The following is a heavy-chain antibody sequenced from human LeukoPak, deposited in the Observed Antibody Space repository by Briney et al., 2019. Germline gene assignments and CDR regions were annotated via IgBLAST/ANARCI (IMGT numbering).Heavy chain of an antibody. CDR2: ISSSSSYI. CDR1: GFTFSSYW. CDR3: ARAQYSSGWYDTCFDY. V-gene: IGHV3-21*01. Sequence: GGSLRLSCAASGFTFSSYWMNWVRQAPGKGLEWVSSISSSSSYIYYADSVKGRFTISRDNAKNSLYLQMNSLRAEDTAVYYCARAQYSSGWYDTCFDYWGQGTLVTVSS. D-gene: IGHD6-19*01. J-gene: IGHJ4*02.